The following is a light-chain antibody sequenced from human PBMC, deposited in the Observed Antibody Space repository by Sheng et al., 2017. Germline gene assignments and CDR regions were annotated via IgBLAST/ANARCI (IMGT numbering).Light chain of an antibody. CDR1: QTILSDY. CDR2: GAS. CDR3: QQYGRSPIT. Sequence: VVLTQSPGTLSLSPGERATLSCRASQTILSDYLAWYQQKPGQAPRLLIYGASTRATGIPDRFSGSGSGADFTLTINRLEPEDFAVYHCQQYGRSPITFGQGTRLEIK. J-gene: IGKJ5*01. V-gene: IGKV3-20*01.